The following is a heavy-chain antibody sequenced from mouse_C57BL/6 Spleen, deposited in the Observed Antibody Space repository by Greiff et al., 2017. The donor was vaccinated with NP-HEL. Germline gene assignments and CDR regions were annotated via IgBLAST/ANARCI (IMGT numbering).Heavy chain of an antibody. CDR1: GFTFSDYY. CDR2: INYDGSST. CDR3: ARASYYSNSAWFAY. Sequence: DVQLVESEGGLVQPGSSMKLSCTASGFTFSDYYMAWVRQVPEKGLEWVANINYDGSSTYYLDSLKSRFIISRDNAKNILYLQMSSLKSEDTATYYCARASYYSNSAWFAYWGQGTLVTVSA. J-gene: IGHJ3*01. V-gene: IGHV5-16*01. D-gene: IGHD2-5*01.